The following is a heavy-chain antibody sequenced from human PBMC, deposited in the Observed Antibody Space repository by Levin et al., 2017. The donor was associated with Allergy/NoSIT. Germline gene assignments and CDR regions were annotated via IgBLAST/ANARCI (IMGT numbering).Heavy chain of an antibody. Sequence: PGGSLRLSCAASGFTFRSYAMSWIRQAPGRGLEWVSTISAGAYSTYYTDSAKGRFTISRDNSKNMLFIQLDSLRAEDTAVYYCARQIGSGMYFFDLWGQGLLVTVST. D-gene: IGHD1-14*01. J-gene: IGHJ4*02. CDR2: ISAGAYST. V-gene: IGHV3-23*01. CDR3: ARQIGSGMYFFDL. CDR1: GFTFRSYA.